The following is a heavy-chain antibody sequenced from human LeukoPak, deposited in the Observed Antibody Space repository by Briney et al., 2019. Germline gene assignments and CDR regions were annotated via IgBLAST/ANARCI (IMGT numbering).Heavy chain of an antibody. Sequence: PSETLSLTCTVSGGSISSYYWSWIRQPAGKGLEWIGRIYTSGSTNYNPSLKSRVTMSVDTSKNQFSLKLSSVTAADTAVYYCARDPAGSGSVRDYYFEYWGQGTLVTVSS. D-gene: IGHD3-22*01. CDR1: GGSISSYY. J-gene: IGHJ4*02. V-gene: IGHV4-4*07. CDR2: IYTSGST. CDR3: ARDPAGSGSVRDYYFEY.